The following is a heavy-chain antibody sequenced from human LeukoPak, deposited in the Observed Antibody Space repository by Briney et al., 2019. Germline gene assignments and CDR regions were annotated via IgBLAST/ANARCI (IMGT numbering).Heavy chain of an antibody. CDR2: IAYDGNNK. V-gene: IGHV3-30-3*01. CDR1: GFTFSKYD. J-gene: IGHJ5*02. Sequence: GGSLRLSCVASGFTFSKYDVHWVRQAPGKGLGWVAVIAYDGNNKIYADSVKGRFTISRDNSKNTLYLQMNSLRAEDTAVYYCARAAAETGAFRDNWFDPWGQGTLVTVSS. D-gene: IGHD6-19*01. CDR3: ARAAAETGAFRDNWFDP.